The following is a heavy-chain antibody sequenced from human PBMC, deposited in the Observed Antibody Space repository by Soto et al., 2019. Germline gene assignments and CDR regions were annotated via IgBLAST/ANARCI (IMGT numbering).Heavy chain of an antibody. Sequence: ASVKVSCKASGYTFPSYGISWVRQAPGQGLEWMGWISAYNGNTNYAQKLQGRVTMTTDTSTSTAYMELRSLRSDDTAVYYCARVGTEVVVAATPIDYYYYMDVWGKGTTVTVSS. CDR2: ISAYNGNT. CDR3: ARVGTEVVVAATPIDYYYYMDV. CDR1: GYTFPSYG. V-gene: IGHV1-18*01. J-gene: IGHJ6*03. D-gene: IGHD2-15*01.